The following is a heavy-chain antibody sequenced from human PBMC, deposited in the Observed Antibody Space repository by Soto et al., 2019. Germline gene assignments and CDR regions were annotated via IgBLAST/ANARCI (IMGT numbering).Heavy chain of an antibody. CDR3: ARWTRGANSRYYFDY. Sequence: PXESLKVSWKCSGNSFTSYVIGWVLQMPGKGLEWMGIIYPGDSDTRYSPSFQGQVTISADKSISTAYLQWSSLKASDTAMYYCARWTRGANSRYYFDYWGQGTLVTVSS. D-gene: IGHD6-13*01. CDR1: GNSFTSYV. CDR2: IYPGDSDT. V-gene: IGHV5-51*01. J-gene: IGHJ4*02.